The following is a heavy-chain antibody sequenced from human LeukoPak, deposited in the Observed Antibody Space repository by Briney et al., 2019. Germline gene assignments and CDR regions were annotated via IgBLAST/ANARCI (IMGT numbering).Heavy chain of an antibody. J-gene: IGHJ3*02. V-gene: IGHV1-69*13. CDR3: ARDRATYGDYVPYDAFDI. CDR1: GGTLSSYA. CDR2: IIPIFGTA. Sequence: SVKVSCKASGGTLSSYAISWVRQAPGQGLEWMGGIIPIFGTANYAQKFQGRVTITADESTSTAYMELSSLRSEDTAVYYCARDRATYGDYVPYDAFDIWGRGTMVTVSS. D-gene: IGHD4-17*01.